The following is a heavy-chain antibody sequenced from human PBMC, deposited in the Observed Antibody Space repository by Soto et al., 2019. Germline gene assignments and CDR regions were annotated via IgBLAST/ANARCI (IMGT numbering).Heavy chain of an antibody. V-gene: IGHV3-21*01. J-gene: IGHJ4*02. CDR2: ISSSSSYI. D-gene: IGHD6-19*01. CDR3: ARVGIAVAGTDSDY. CDR1: GFTFSSYS. Sequence: NPGGSLRLSCAASGFTFSSYSMNWVRQAPGKGLEWVSSISSSSSYIYYADSVKGRFTISRDNAKNSLYLQMNSLRAEDTAVYYCARVGIAVAGTDSDYWGQGTLVTVSS.